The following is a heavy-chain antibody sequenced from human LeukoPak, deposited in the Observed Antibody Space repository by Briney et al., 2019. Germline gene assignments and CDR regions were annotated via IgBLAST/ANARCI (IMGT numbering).Heavy chain of an antibody. D-gene: IGHD2-2*01. V-gene: IGHV1-69*13. J-gene: IGHJ6*03. CDR1: GGTFSSYA. Sequence: SVKVSCKASGGTFSSYAISWVRQAPGQGLEWMGGIIPIFGTANYAQKFQGRVTITADESTSTAYMELSSLRSEDTAVYYCAREDERYCSSTSCSPYYYYYYMDVWGKGTTVTVSS. CDR2: IIPIFGTA. CDR3: AREDERYCSSTSCSPYYYYYYMDV.